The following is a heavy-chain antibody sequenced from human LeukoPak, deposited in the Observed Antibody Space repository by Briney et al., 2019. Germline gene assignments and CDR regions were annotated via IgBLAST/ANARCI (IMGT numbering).Heavy chain of an antibody. J-gene: IGHJ4*02. D-gene: IGHD4/OR15-4a*01. V-gene: IGHV3-11*04. Sequence: GGSLRLSCAASGFTFSDYYMNWIHQAPGKGLEWVSHISDSGSTIYYADSVKGRFIISRDNSKNTVPLQMNDLRTEDTAFYYCTRDSANYHFAYWGQGALVTVSS. CDR3: TRDSANYHFAY. CDR1: GFTFSDYY. CDR2: ISDSGSTI.